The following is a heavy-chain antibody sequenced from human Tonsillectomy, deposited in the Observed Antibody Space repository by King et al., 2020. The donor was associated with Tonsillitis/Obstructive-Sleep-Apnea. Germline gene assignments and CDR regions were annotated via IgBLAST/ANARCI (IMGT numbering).Heavy chain of an antibody. CDR3: SRVSSSWYWGAIFDY. J-gene: IGHJ4*02. D-gene: IGHD6-13*01. V-gene: IGHV4-59*01. CDR2: IYYSGST. CDR1: GGSISSYY. Sequence: VQLQESGPGLVKPSETLSLTCTVSGGSISSYYWSWIRQPPGKGLEWIGYIYYSGSTNYNPSLKSRVTISVDTSKNQFSLKLSSVTAADTAVYYCSRVSSSWYWGAIFDYWGQGTLVTVSS.